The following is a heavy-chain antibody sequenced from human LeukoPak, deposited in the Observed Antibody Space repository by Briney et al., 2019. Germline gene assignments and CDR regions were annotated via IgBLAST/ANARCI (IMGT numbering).Heavy chain of an antibody. J-gene: IGHJ5*02. Sequence: ASVKVSCKASGYTFTSFALSWVRQAPGQGLEWMGWISTYNGHTNYAQKFQGRVTMTRNTSISTAYMELSSLRSEDTAVYYCARAANWHDDDWFDPWGQGTLVTVSS. D-gene: IGHD1-1*01. CDR3: ARAANWHDDDWFDP. CDR1: GYTFTSFA. CDR2: ISTYNGHT. V-gene: IGHV1-18*01.